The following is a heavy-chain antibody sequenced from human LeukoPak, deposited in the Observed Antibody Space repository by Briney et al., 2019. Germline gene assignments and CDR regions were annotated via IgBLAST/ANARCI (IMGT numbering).Heavy chain of an antibody. D-gene: IGHD2-8*01. CDR3: VLAPNSNWFDF. J-gene: IGHJ4*02. V-gene: IGHV4-59*08. Sequence: SETLCLTCSASGDSISSFYWNWIRQPPGKSLEWIGNFHYTGSSNYNPSLKSRVTLSIDTSRRQFFLKLSSVTAADTAVYYCVLAPNSNWFDFWGQGTLVTVSS. CDR2: FHYTGSS. CDR1: GDSISSFY.